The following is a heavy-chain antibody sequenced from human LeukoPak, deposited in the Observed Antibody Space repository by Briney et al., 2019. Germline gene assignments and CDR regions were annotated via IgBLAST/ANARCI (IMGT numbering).Heavy chain of an antibody. Sequence: GGSLRLSCAASGFTFDDYAMNWVRQAPGKGLEWVSSISSSSSYIYYADSVKGRFTISRDNAKNSLYLQMNSLRAEDTAVYYCASDRGYYYDSSGYYDFDYWGQGTLVTVSS. J-gene: IGHJ4*02. CDR3: ASDRGYYYDSSGYYDFDY. D-gene: IGHD3-22*01. CDR2: ISSSSSYI. V-gene: IGHV3-21*01. CDR1: GFTFDDYA.